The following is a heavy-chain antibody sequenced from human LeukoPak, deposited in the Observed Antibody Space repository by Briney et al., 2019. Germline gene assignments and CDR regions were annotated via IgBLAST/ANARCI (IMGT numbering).Heavy chain of an antibody. CDR3: ARNSAVATSRSWFDP. CDR2: AYYSGST. D-gene: IGHD6-19*01. J-gene: IGHJ5*02. V-gene: IGHV4-59*08. CDR1: GGSISSYY. Sequence: SEPVSLTCTVSGGSISSYYWSWIRQPPGKGLEWIGYAYYSGSTTYNPSLESRVTISVDTSKNQFSLKLTAVTAADTAVYYCARNSAVATSRSWFDPWGQGTVDPVSS.